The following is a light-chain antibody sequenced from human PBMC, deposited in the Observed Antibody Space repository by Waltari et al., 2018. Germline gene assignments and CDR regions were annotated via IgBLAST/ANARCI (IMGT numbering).Light chain of an antibody. Sequence: QSVLTQPPSASGTPGQRVTISCSGSGSNIGINTVNWYQQLPGTATKLLIYNDNQRPSRIPYRFSSSKSGSSASLAISGLQSDDEANYYCAAWDDSLNGLSFGTGTRVTVL. CDR1: GSNIGINT. J-gene: IGLJ1*01. V-gene: IGLV1-44*01. CDR2: NDN. CDR3: AAWDDSLNGLS.